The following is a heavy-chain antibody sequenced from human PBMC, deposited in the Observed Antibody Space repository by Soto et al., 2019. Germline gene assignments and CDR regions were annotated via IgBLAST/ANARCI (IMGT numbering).Heavy chain of an antibody. CDR1: GGSINTFY. Sequence: SETLSLTCTVSGGSINTFYWSWVRQPAGKGLEWIGRIFSSGSTSFNPSLESRVAMSVDTSKNHFSLNLSSVTAADMAVYYCAREGSCSAYNFDHGIPLWSFDFWGQGALVTVSS. V-gene: IGHV4-4*07. CDR3: AREGSCSAYNFDHGIPLWSFDF. CDR2: IFSSGST. D-gene: IGHD5-12*01. J-gene: IGHJ4*02.